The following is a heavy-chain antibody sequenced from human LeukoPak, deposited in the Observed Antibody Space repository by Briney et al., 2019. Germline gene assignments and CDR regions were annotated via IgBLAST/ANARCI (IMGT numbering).Heavy chain of an antibody. J-gene: IGHJ4*02. D-gene: IGHD3-3*01. V-gene: IGHV3-49*04. Sequence: GGSLRLSCTAPGFTFGDYAMSWVRQAPGKGLEWVGFIRSKPYGGTTEYAASVKGRFTISRDDSKSFASLQMNSLKTEDTAVYYCTRGGYYSVYWGQGALVTVSS. CDR1: GFTFGDYA. CDR2: IRSKPYGGTT. CDR3: TRGGYYSVY.